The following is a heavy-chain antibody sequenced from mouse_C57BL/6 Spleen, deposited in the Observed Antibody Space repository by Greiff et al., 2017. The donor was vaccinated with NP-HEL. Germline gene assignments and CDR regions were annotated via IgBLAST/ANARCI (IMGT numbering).Heavy chain of an antibody. CDR3: TRSSYGRFDY. Sequence: VKLQQSGAELVRPGASVTLSCKASGYTFTDYEMHWVKQTPVHGLEWIGAIDPETGGTAYNQKFKGKAILTADKSSSTAYMELRSLTSEDSAVYYCTRSSYGRFDYWGQGTTLTVSS. J-gene: IGHJ2*01. CDR1: GYTFTDYE. CDR2: IDPETGGT. D-gene: IGHD2-10*01. V-gene: IGHV1-15*01.